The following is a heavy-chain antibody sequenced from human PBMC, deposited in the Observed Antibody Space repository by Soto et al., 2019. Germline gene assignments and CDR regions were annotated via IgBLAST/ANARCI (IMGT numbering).Heavy chain of an antibody. CDR1: GGSISSGGYY. CDR2: IYYSGST. J-gene: IGHJ5*02. CDR3: AREHSRSRNWFDP. Sequence: QVQLQESGPGLVKPSQTLSLTCTVSGGSISSGGYYWSWIRQHPGKGLEWIGYIYYSGSTYYNPSLKGRCTISVDTSKNQFSLKLSSVTAADTAVDYCAREHSRSRNWFDPWGQGTLVTGSS. D-gene: IGHD6-13*01. V-gene: IGHV4-31*03.